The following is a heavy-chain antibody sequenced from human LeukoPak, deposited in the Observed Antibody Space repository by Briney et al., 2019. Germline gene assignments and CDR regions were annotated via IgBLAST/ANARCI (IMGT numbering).Heavy chain of an antibody. Sequence: GGSLRLSCAASGFTFSSYGMSWVRQAPGKGLEWVSAISGSGGSTYYADSVKGRFTFSRDNSKNTLYLQMNSLRAEDTAVYYCAKVRAVQLWLRGAYDAFDIWGQGTMVTVSS. CDR3: AKVRAVQLWLRGAYDAFDI. D-gene: IGHD5-18*01. CDR1: GFTFSSYG. J-gene: IGHJ3*02. CDR2: ISGSGGST. V-gene: IGHV3-23*01.